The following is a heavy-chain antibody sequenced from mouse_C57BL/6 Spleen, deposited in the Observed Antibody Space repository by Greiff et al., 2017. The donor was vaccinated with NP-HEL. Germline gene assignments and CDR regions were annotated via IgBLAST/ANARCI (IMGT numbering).Heavy chain of an antibody. CDR2: INPNNGGT. CDR1: GYTFTDYN. CDR3: ARSSTGEEDAMDD. D-gene: IGHD4-1*02. Sequence: VQLQQSGPELVKPGASVKISCKASGYTFTDYNMDWVKQSHGKSLEWIGDINPNNGGTIYNQKFKGKATLTVDKSSSTAYMELRSLTSEDTAVYYCARSSTGEEDAMDDWGQGTSVTVSS. V-gene: IGHV1-18*01. J-gene: IGHJ4*01.